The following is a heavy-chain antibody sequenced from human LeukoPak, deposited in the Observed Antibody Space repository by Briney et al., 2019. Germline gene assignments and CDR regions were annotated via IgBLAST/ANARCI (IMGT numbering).Heavy chain of an antibody. Sequence: GGSLRLSCAASGFSFSNHWLHWVRLAPGKGLVLVSRNSDGTSTIYADSVEGRFTISRDNAKSTVYLQMNSLRAEDTAVYYCARTGTGGDLDIWGQGTMVTVSS. CDR2: NSDGTST. CDR3: ARTGTGGDLDI. CDR1: GFSFSNHW. J-gene: IGHJ3*02. V-gene: IGHV3-74*01. D-gene: IGHD2-8*02.